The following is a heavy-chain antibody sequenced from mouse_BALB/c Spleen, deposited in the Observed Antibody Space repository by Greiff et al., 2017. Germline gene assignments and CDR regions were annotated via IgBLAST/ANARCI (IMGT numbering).Heavy chain of an antibody. J-gene: IGHJ2*01. Sequence: VQLQQSGPSLVKPSQTLSLTCSVTGDSITSGYWNWIRKFPGNKLEYMGYISYSGSTYYNPSLKSRISITRDTSKNQYYLQLNSVTTEDTATYYCARFEVYGNYYFDYWGQGTTLTVSS. V-gene: IGHV3-8*02. CDR1: GDSITSGY. CDR2: ISYSGST. D-gene: IGHD2-10*02. CDR3: ARFEVYGNYYFDY.